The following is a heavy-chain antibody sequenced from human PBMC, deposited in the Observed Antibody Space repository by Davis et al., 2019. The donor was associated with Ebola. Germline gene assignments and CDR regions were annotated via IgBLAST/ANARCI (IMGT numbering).Heavy chain of an antibody. J-gene: IGHJ4*02. V-gene: IGHV3-30*03. Sequence: GGSLRLSCAASGFTFSTYGMHWVRQAPGKGLEWVAAISYDGSKKGYADSVKGRFTISRDNSKNTVYLQMNSLRVEDTAVYYCARDPKWTTVTGGDYWGQGTLVTVSS. CDR3: ARDPKWTTVTGGDY. CDR1: GFTFSTYG. CDR2: ISYDGSKK. D-gene: IGHD4-11*01.